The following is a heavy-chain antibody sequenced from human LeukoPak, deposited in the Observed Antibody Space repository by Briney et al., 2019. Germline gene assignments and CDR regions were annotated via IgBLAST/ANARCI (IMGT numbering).Heavy chain of an antibody. J-gene: IGHJ6*03. V-gene: IGHV1-69*13. CDR3: ARGSGSYYNPSYYYYYMDV. D-gene: IGHD3-10*01. Sequence: TVKVSCKASGGTFSSYAISWVRQAPGQGLEWMGGIIPVFGTANYAQNFQGRVTITADESTSTAYMELSSLRSEDTASYYCARGSGSYYNPSYYYYYMDVWGKGTTVTVSS. CDR1: GGTFSSYA. CDR2: IIPVFGTA.